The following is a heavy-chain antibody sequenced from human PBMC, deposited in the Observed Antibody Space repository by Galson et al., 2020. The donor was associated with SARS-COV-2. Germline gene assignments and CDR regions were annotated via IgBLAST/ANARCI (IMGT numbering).Heavy chain of an antibody. V-gene: IGHV3-33*01. Sequence: GGSLTLSCAASGFTFSTHSIPCVRQPPDNGREWVAQTFYQVSDKYYGDSVKGRFTISRDSSKNMVYLQMNNLKVDDSAVYYCARDGQLSSGWAFDYWGQGTLVTVSS. CDR1: GFTFSTHS. D-gene: IGHD6-19*01. CDR3: ARDGQLSSGWAFDY. J-gene: IGHJ4*02. CDR2: TFYQVSDK.